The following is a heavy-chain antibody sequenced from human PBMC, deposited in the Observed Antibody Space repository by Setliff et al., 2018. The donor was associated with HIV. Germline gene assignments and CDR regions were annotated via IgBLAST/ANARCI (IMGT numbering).Heavy chain of an antibody. CDR1: GFTLSSNW. V-gene: IGHV3-74*01. Sequence: GGSLRLSCAGSGFTLSSNWMHWVRQAPGEGLVWVSRINEDGKTTNYADSLKGRFTIFRDNAKNTLYLQMNSLRAEDTAIYYCARDNLYYNLWNGSPVYGMDVWGQGTTVTVSS. D-gene: IGHD3-3*01. J-gene: IGHJ6*02. CDR3: ARDNLYYNLWNGSPVYGMDV. CDR2: INEDGKTT.